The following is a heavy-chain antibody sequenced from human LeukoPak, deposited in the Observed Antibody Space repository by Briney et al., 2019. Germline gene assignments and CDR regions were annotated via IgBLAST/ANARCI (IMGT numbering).Heavy chain of an antibody. CDR3: ARDLYYYDSSGYYP. CDR2: INPNSGST. D-gene: IGHD3-22*01. Sequence: ASVKVSCKASGYTFTGYYMHWVRPAPGQGLEWVGWINPNSGSTNYAQKFQGRVTMTRDTSISTAYMELSRLRSDDTAVYYCARDLYYYDSSGYYPWGQGTLVTVSS. V-gene: IGHV1-2*02. J-gene: IGHJ5*02. CDR1: GYTFTGYY.